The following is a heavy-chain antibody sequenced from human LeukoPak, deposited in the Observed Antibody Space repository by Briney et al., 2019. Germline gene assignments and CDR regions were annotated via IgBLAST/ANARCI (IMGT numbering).Heavy chain of an antibody. J-gene: IGHJ6*03. CDR1: GFTFSSYG. CDR2: ISGSGGST. D-gene: IGHD3-22*01. V-gene: IGHV3-23*01. Sequence: GGSLRLSCAASGFTFSSYGMSWVRQAPGKGLEWVSAISGSGGSTYYADSVKGRFTISRDNSKNTLYLQMNSLRAEDTAVYYCAKYNYYDSSGYHIRYYYYYMDVWGEETTVTVSS. CDR3: AKYNYYDSSGYHIRYYYYYMDV.